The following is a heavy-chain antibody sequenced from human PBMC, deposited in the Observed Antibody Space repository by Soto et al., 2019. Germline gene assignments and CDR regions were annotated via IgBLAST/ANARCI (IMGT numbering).Heavy chain of an antibody. Sequence: ASVKVSCKTSGDSFNDYYIHWVRQAPGQGLEWMGWINPNGGATKYAQKFQGRVTVTRDTSIRTVYMELSSLRSDDTAVYYCARESGGATATLDYYYFYMDVWGKGATVTVSS. V-gene: IGHV1-2*02. D-gene: IGHD5-12*01. CDR1: GDSFNDYY. CDR3: ARESGGATATLDYYYFYMDV. J-gene: IGHJ6*03. CDR2: INPNGGAT.